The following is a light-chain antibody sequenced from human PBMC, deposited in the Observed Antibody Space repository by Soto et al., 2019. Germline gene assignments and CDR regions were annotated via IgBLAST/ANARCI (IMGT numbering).Light chain of an antibody. V-gene: IGKV1-27*01. CDR3: QKYDSVPFA. CDR1: QGISNY. J-gene: IGKJ3*01. CDR2: AS. Sequence: ETQMTQSPSSLSASVGDRVTITCRASQGISNYLAWYQQKPGKVPNLLIYASTLPSAAPSRFSGSGSGTDFTLTISSLQPADVATYYCQKYDSVPFAFGPGTKVDIK.